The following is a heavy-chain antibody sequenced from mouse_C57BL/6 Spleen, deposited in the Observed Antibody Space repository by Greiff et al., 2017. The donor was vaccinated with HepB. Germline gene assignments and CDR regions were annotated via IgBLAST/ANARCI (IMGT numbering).Heavy chain of an antibody. J-gene: IGHJ1*03. D-gene: IGHD4-1*01. CDR3: GSGWDDWYCDV. CDR2: IDPSDSET. CDR1: GYTFTSYW. V-gene: IGHV1-52*01. Sequence: QVQLQQPGAELVRPGSSVKLSCKASGYTFTSYWMHWVKQRPIQGLEWIGNIDPSDSETHYNQKFKDKATLTVDKSSSTAYMQLSSLTSEDSAVYDGGSGWDDWYCDVWGTGTTVTVSS.